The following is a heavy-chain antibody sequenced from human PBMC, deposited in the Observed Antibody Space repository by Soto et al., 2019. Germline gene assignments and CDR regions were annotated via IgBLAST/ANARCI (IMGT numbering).Heavy chain of an antibody. CDR3: AKNRQFRSYYESAGHYDN. V-gene: IGHV3-23*01. CDR1: GFTFKNYD. D-gene: IGHD3-10*01. J-gene: IGHJ4*02. Sequence: EVELLESGGGLVQPGGSLRLSCVASGFTFKNYDMRWIRQAPGKGLEWVSGISGSGGVTYYADSVKGLFTTSRDNSKNALYLQMNSRRAEDTAIYYCAKNRQFRSYYESAGHYDNWGQGTLVTVSS. CDR2: ISGSGGVT.